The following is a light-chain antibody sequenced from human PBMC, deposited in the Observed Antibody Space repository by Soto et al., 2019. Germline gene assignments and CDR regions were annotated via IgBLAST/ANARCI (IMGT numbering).Light chain of an antibody. V-gene: IGKV1-39*01. Sequence: DIQMTQSPYTVSASVGDRVTITCRASQSISSYLNWYQQKPGKAPKLLIYAASSLQSGVPSRFSGSGSGTDFTLTISSLQPEDFATYYCQQSYSTLITFGQGTRLEIK. J-gene: IGKJ5*01. CDR2: AAS. CDR3: QQSYSTLIT. CDR1: QSISSY.